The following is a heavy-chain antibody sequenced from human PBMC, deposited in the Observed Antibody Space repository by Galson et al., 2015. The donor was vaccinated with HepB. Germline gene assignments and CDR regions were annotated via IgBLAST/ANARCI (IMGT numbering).Heavy chain of an antibody. D-gene: IGHD3-10*01. Sequence: SVKVSCKASGYTFTSYYMHWVGQAPGQGLEWMGIINPSGGSTSYAQKLQGRVTMTRDTSTSTVYMELSSLRSADTAVYYCARVVGYYGSGSYYNAFDYWGQGTLVTVSS. V-gene: IGHV1-46*04. CDR1: GYTFTSYY. J-gene: IGHJ4*02. CDR3: ARVVGYYGSGSYYNAFDY. CDR2: INPSGGST.